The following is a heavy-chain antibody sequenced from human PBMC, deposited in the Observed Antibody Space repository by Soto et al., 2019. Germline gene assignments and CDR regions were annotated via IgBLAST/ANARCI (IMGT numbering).Heavy chain of an antibody. CDR3: AHRQRIDTYYYDSSGYWPFDY. V-gene: IGHV2-5*02. J-gene: IGHJ4*02. CDR1: GFSLSTSGVG. Sequence: SGPTLVNPTQTLTLTCTFSGFSLSTSGVGVGWIRQPPGKALEWLALIYWDDDKRYSPSLKSRLTITKDTSKNQVVLTMTNMDPVDTATYYCAHRQRIDTYYYDSSGYWPFDYWGQGTLVTVSS. D-gene: IGHD3-22*01. CDR2: IYWDDDK.